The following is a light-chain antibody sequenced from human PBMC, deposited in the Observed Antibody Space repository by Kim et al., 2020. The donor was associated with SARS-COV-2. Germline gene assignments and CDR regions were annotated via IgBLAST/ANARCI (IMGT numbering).Light chain of an antibody. CDR3: TAWDDSLSGWV. J-gene: IGLJ3*02. CDR1: RSNIGSNY. V-gene: IGLV1-47*01. Sequence: GQRVTISCSGSRSNIGSNYVYWYQQLPGTAPKLLIYRNNQRPSGVPDRFSGSKSGTSASLAISGLRSEDEADYYCTAWDDSLSGWVFGEGTKVTVL. CDR2: RNN.